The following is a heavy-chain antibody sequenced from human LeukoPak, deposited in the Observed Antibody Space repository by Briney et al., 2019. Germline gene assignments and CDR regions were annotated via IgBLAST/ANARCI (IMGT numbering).Heavy chain of an antibody. Sequence: SETLSLACTVSGGSISSSSYYWGWIRQPPGKGLEWIGSIYTSGSTNYNPSLKSRVTVSVDTSKNQFSLKLSSVTAADTAVYYCARERSHNDFWSGYSTGAFDIWGQGTMVTVSS. V-gene: IGHV4-39*07. D-gene: IGHD3-3*01. CDR2: IYTSGST. CDR3: ARERSHNDFWSGYSTGAFDI. J-gene: IGHJ3*02. CDR1: GGSISSSSYY.